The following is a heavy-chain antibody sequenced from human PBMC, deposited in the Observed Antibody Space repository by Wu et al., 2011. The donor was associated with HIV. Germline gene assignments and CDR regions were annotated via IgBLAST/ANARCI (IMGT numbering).Heavy chain of an antibody. CDR3: ARVPSWPAAIDFYYMDV. J-gene: IGHJ6*03. V-gene: IGHV1-8*02. CDR1: GNTFSSYA. Sequence: KPGSSVKVSCKASGNTFSSYAVTWVRQAPGQGLEWMGWVSFKNGNTGYAQKFQGRVTMTRNTSISTAYMELSSLRSEDTAVYYCARVPSWPAAIDFYYMDVWGKGTTVTVSS. D-gene: IGHD2-2*01. CDR2: VSFKNGNT.